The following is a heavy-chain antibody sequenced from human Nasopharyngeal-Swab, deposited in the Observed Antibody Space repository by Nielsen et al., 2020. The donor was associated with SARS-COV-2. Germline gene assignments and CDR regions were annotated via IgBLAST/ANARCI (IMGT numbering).Heavy chain of an antibody. Sequence: GGSLRLSCAASGFTFSSNWMHWVRQAPGKGLVWVSRINSDGSSISYADSVKGRFTISRDNAKNSLYLQMNSLRAEDTAVYYCARVLYSSGWAPIDAFDIWGQGTMVTVSS. V-gene: IGHV3-74*01. D-gene: IGHD6-19*01. CDR2: INSDGSSI. CDR3: ARVLYSSGWAPIDAFDI. J-gene: IGHJ3*02. CDR1: GFTFSSNW.